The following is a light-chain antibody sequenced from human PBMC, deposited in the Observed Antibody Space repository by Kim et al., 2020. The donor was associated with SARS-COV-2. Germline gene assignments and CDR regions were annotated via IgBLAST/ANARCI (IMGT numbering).Light chain of an antibody. V-gene: IGKV1-39*01. J-gene: IGKJ2*01. CDR3: KQSYSTLHT. CDR2: AAS. Sequence: SVADRFHIPCRGTPSIISYLNWYQQRLGRAPKLLIDAASSLQSGVPSRFSGGVSEKDVPLTISRLQPEHFATYYCKQSYSTLHTLGQGTKLEI. CDR1: PSIISY.